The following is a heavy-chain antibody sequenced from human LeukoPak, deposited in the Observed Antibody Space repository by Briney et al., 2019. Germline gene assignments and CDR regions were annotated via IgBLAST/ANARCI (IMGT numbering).Heavy chain of an antibody. J-gene: IGHJ6*03. D-gene: IGHD2-2*01. V-gene: IGHV4-59*01. Sequence: SETLSLTCTVSGGSISSYYWSWIRQPPGKGLEWIGYIYYRGSTNYNPSLKGRVTISVDTSKNQSSLKLSSVTAADTAVYYCARVRRLLGYCSSTSCYAPYYYYYMDVWGKGTTVTVSS. CDR3: ARVRRLLGYCSSTSCYAPYYYYYMDV. CDR2: IYYRGST. CDR1: GGSISSYY.